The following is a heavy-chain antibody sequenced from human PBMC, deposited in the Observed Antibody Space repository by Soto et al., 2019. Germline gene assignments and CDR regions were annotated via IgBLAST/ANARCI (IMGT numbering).Heavy chain of an antibody. D-gene: IGHD2-2*01. J-gene: IGHJ1*01. Sequence: SVKVSCKASGGTFSSYTISWVRQAPGQGLEWMGRIIPILGTANYAQKFQDRVTITADESTGTAYMELGSLRSEDTAVYYCASPPVGYCSSVTCYGYLHHWGQGTLVTVSS. V-gene: IGHV1-69*08. CDR1: GGTFSSYT. CDR3: ASPPVGYCSSVTCYGYLHH. CDR2: IIPILGTA.